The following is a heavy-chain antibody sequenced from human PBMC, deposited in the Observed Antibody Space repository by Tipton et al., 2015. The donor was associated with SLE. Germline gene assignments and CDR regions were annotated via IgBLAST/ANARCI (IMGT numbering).Heavy chain of an antibody. J-gene: IGHJ3*02. CDR3: ATSSRGRPI. Sequence: LRLPCTVSGGSISTGSYYWNWIRQPAGKGLEWIGYIYTSGSTNYNPSLKSRVTISVDTSKNQFSLKLSSVTAADTAVYYCATSSRGRPIWGQGTMVTVSS. CDR2: IYTSGST. V-gene: IGHV4-61*09. D-gene: IGHD6-6*01. CDR1: GGSISTGSYY.